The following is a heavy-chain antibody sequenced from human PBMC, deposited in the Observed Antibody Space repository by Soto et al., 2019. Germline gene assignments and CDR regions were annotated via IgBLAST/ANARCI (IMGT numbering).Heavy chain of an antibody. CDR2: MNPNSGNT. D-gene: IGHD2-15*01. CDR3: ERATGGSRPIDDFDI. J-gene: IGHJ3*02. V-gene: IGHV1-8*01. Sequence: ASVKVSCKASGYTLTSYDINWVRQATGQGLEWMGWMNPNSGNTGYAQKFQGRVTMTRNTSISTAYMELSSLRSEDTAVYYCERATGGSRPIDDFDIWGQGTMVTVSS. CDR1: GYTLTSYD.